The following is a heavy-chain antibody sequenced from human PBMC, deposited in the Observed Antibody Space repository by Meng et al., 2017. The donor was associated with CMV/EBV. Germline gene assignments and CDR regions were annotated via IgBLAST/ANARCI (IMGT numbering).Heavy chain of an antibody. D-gene: IGHD3-3*01. CDR1: GFTFSSYA. J-gene: IGHJ6*02. Sequence: GESLKISCAASGFTFSSYAMHWVRQAPGKGLEWVAVISYDGSNKYYADSVKGRFTISRDNSKNTLYQQRNSLRAEDTAVYYCAREKEWPHHYYYYGMDVWGQGTTVTVSS. CDR2: ISYDGSNK. V-gene: IGHV3-30*04. CDR3: AREKEWPHHYYYYGMDV.